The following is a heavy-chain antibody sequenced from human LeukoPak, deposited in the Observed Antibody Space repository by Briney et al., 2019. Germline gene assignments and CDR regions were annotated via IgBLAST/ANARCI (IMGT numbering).Heavy chain of an antibody. J-gene: IGHJ5*02. D-gene: IGHD2-15*01. CDR2: IYYSGST. CDR3: ARVKGRDWFDP. CDR1: GGSISSGDYY. Sequence: SETLSLTCTVSGGSISSGDYYWSWIRQPPGEGLEWIGYIYYSGSTYYNPSLKSRVTISVDTSKNQFSLKLSSVTAADTAVYYCARVKGRDWFDPWGQGTLVTVSS. V-gene: IGHV4-30-4*08.